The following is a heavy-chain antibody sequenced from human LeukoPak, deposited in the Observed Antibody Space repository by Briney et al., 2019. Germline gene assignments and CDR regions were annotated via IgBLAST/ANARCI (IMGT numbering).Heavy chain of an antibody. V-gene: IGHV4-4*07. CDR2: IYTSGST. D-gene: IGHD3-16*01. Sequence: PSDTLSLTCTVSGGSISSYYGSCLRQPAGKAREWIGRIYTSGSTNYNPSLKRPVTMPVSTSKNHCALKLGSVTACDTAFYYLAXXXXXLXAPPXYFDYWGQGTLVTVSS. CDR1: GGSISSYY. J-gene: IGHJ4*02. CDR3: AXXXXXLXAPPXYFDY.